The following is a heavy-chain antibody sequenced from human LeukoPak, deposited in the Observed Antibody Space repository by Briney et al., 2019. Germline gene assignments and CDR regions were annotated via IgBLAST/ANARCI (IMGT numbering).Heavy chain of an antibody. CDR1: GGSISSYY. V-gene: IGHV4-59*01. CDR3: ARVSREWELPIIDY. CDR2: IYYSGST. J-gene: IGHJ4*02. D-gene: IGHD1-26*01. Sequence: SETLSLTCTVSGGSISSYYWSWIRQPPGKGLEWIGYIYYSGSTNYNPSLKSRVTISVDTSKNQFSLKLSSVTAADTAVYYCARVSREWELPIIDYWGQGTLVTVSS.